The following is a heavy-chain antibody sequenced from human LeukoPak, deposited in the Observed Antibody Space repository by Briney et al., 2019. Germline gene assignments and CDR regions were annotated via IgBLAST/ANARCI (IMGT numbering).Heavy chain of an antibody. CDR3: ARARGARYCSSTSCPYNWFDP. Sequence: ASVKVSCKASGYTFTSYGISWVRQAPGQGLEWMGWISAYNGNTNYAQKLQGRVTMTTDTSTSTAYMELRSLRSDDTAVYYCARARGARYCSSTSCPYNWFDPWGQGTLVIVSS. D-gene: IGHD2-2*01. J-gene: IGHJ5*02. CDR2: ISAYNGNT. V-gene: IGHV1-18*01. CDR1: GYTFTSYG.